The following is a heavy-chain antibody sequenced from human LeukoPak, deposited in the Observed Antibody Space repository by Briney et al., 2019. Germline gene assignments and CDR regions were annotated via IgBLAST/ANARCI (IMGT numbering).Heavy chain of an antibody. CDR1: GFTFSSFW. V-gene: IGHV3-7*01. J-gene: IGHJ4*02. D-gene: IGHD6-13*01. Sequence: GGSLRLSCAASGFTFSSFWMSWVRQAPGKRLEWVANIKQDGSEKYYIDSVKGRFTISRDNAKMSLDLQMNSLRAEDTALYYCVTTGHSSSWYYFDYWGRGTLVTVSS. CDR3: VTTGHSSSWYYFDY. CDR2: IKQDGSEK.